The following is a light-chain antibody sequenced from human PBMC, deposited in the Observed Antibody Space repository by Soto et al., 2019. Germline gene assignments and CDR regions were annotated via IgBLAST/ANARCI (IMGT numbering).Light chain of an antibody. J-gene: IGLJ1*01. V-gene: IGLV2-14*01. Sequence: QSALTQPASVSGSPGQSITISCTGTSSDVGGYNYVSWYQQHPGKAPKLMIYDVSNRPSGVSNRFSGSKSGNTASLTISGLQAEFVADYYCSPYTRTGTAIFGTGHNVTVL. CDR3: SPYTRTGTAI. CDR2: DVS. CDR1: SSDVGGYNY.